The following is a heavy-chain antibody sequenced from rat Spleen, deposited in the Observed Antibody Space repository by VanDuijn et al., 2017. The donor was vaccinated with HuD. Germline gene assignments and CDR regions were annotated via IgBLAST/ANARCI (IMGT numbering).Heavy chain of an antibody. CDR2: ISTSGGST. Sequence: EVQLVESGGGLVQPGRSLKLSCAASGRTFSNYDMAWVRQAPTKGLEWVASISTSGGSTYYRDSVKGRFTVSRDNAKSTLYLQMDSLRSEDTATYYCARPEGISTYWYFDFWGPGTMVTVSS. D-gene: IGHD1-4*01. V-gene: IGHV5-25*01. CDR1: GRTFSNYD. J-gene: IGHJ1*01. CDR3: ARPEGISTYWYFDF.